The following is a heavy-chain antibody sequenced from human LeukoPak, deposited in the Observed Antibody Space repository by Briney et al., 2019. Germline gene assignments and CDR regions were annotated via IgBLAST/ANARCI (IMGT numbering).Heavy chain of an antibody. CDR3: ARTGGYMVWGVQNWFDP. D-gene: IGHD3-10*01. CDR2: GGT. V-gene: IGHV4-39*01. CDR1: GGSISSSYN. J-gene: IGHJ5*02. Sequence: SETLSLACTVSGGSISSSYNWGWVRQPPGKGREWIGRGGTFYNPSPKSRVTISVDTSRNQLSLKLSSVTAADTAVYYCARTGGYMVWGVQNWFDPWGQGTLVTVSS.